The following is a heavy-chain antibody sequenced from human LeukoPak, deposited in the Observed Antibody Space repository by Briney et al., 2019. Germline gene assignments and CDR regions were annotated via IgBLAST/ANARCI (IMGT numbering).Heavy chain of an antibody. V-gene: IGHV3-23*01. J-gene: IGHJ4*02. CDR1: GFTFSSYA. CDR2: ITGSGSNT. D-gene: IGHD2-21*02. Sequence: PGGSLRLSCAASGFTFSSYAMTWVRQAPGKGLEWVSSITGSGSNTYYADSVKGRFTISRDNSENTLYVQMNSLRAEDTAVYFCAKPPRVVVVTAFDSWGQGTLVTVSS. CDR3: AKPPRVVVVTAFDS.